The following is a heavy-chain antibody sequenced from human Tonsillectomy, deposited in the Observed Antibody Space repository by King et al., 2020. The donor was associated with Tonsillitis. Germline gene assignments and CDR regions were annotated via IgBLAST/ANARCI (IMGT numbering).Heavy chain of an antibody. D-gene: IGHD3-16*01. CDR2: ISYDGINK. CDR1: GFTFSSYG. V-gene: IGHV3-30*03. CDR3: ARGGFDY. J-gene: IGHJ4*02. Sequence: VQLVESGGGVVQPGRSLRLSCAASGFTFSSYGMHWVRQAPGKGLEWWAVISYDGINKYYADSVKGRFTISRDNSKNTLYLQMNSLRAGDTAVYYCARGGFDYWGQGTLVTVSS.